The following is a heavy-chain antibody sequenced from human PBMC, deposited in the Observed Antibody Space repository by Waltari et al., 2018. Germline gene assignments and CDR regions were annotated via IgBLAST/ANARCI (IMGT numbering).Heavy chain of an antibody. J-gene: IGHJ4*02. CDR3: ARGLGDY. CDR1: GFTFSTYW. D-gene: IGHD3-16*01. V-gene: IGHV3-74*01. CDR2: INSDGSLI. Sequence: EVQLVESGGGLVQLGGSLRLSCAASGFTFSTYWMHWVRQVPGKGLVWVSRINSDGSLISYADSVKGRFTISRDNAKNTLYLQTNSLRGEDTAVYYCARGLGDYWGQGTLVTVSS.